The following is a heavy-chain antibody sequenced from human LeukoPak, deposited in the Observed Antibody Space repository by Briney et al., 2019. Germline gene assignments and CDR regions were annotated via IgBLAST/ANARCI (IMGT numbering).Heavy chain of an antibody. J-gene: IGHJ5*02. V-gene: IGHV1-46*01. CDR3: ARDVVVEVGMLPTDSWFDP. CDR1: GYSFTTYY. Sequence: ASVKVSCKATGYSFTTYYIHWMRQAPGRGLEWMGIINPSDGSTSSAQQFQGRVTMTSDTSTSTVYMELSSLTYDDTAVYYCARDVVVEVGMLPTDSWFDPWGRGTLVAVSS. CDR2: INPSDGST. D-gene: IGHD2-15*01.